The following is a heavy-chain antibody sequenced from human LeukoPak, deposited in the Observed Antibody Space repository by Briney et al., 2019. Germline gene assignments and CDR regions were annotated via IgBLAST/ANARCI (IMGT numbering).Heavy chain of an antibody. CDR3: ARPYYYDSRIDP. Sequence: PSETLSLTCTVSGGSISSGDYYWSWIRQPPGKGLEWIRYFYYSGSTYYNPSLKSRVTISVDTSKNQFSLKLSSVTAADTAVYYCARPYYYDSRIDPWGQGTLVTVSS. D-gene: IGHD3-22*01. J-gene: IGHJ5*02. V-gene: IGHV4-30-4*01. CDR1: GGSISSGDYY. CDR2: FYYSGST.